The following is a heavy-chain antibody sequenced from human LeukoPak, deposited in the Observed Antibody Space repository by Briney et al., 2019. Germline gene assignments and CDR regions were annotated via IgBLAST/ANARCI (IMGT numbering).Heavy chain of an antibody. J-gene: IGHJ3*02. D-gene: IGHD6-13*01. V-gene: IGHV7-4-1*02. CDR1: GYTFTSYA. CDR2: INTNTGNP. CDR3: ARDPVRYSSSWYAFDI. Sequence: ASVKVSCKASGYTFTSYAMNWVRQAPGQGLEWMGWINTNTGNPTYAQGFTGRFVFSLDTSVSTAYLQISSLKAEDTAVYYCARDPVRYSSSWYAFDIWGQGTMVTVSS.